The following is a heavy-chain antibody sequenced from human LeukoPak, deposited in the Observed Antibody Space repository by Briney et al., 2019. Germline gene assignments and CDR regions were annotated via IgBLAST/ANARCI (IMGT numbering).Heavy chain of an antibody. J-gene: IGHJ4*02. Sequence: GESLKISCKGSGYSCTSYWIGWVRQMPGKGLEWMGIIYPGDSDTRYSPSFQGQVTISADKSISTAYLQWSSLKASDTAMYYCARRIVVVPAAMGGDFDYWGQGTLVTVSS. V-gene: IGHV5-51*01. D-gene: IGHD2-2*01. CDR3: ARRIVVVPAAMGGDFDY. CDR2: IYPGDSDT. CDR1: GYSCTSYW.